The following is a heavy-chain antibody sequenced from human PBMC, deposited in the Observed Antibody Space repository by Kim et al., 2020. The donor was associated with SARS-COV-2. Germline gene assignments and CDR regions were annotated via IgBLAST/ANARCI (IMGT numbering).Heavy chain of an antibody. V-gene: IGHV3-21*01. Sequence: SYIYYADSVKGRFTISRDNAKNSLYLQMNSLRAEDTAVYYCARGYSNYVYWGQGTLVTVSS. CDR3: ARGYSNYVY. CDR2: SYI. D-gene: IGHD4-4*01. J-gene: IGHJ4*02.